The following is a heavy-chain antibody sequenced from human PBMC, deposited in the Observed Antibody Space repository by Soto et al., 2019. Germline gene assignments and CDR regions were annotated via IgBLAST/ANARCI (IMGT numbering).Heavy chain of an antibody. CDR1: GFTFYNFA. J-gene: IGHJ4*02. Sequence: GGSLRLSCAASGFTFYNFALGWVRQAPGKGLEWVSAITDSGGSTYYADSVKGRFTISRDNSKNTLYLQMNSLRAEDTAVYYCAKDATRTSGWYHFDYWGQGSLVTVSS. CDR3: AKDATRTSGWYHFDY. D-gene: IGHD6-19*01. CDR2: ITDSGGST. V-gene: IGHV3-23*01.